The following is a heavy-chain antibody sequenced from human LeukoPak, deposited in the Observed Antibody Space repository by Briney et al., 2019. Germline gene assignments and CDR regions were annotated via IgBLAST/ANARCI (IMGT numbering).Heavy chain of an antibody. Sequence: GGSLRLSCEASGFTFSSYSMNWVRQAPGKGLEWVSSISSSSSYIYYADSVKGRFTISRDNAKNSLYLQMNSLRAEDTAVYYCARDTGSGSYYKNAYDYWGQGTLVTVSS. D-gene: IGHD3-10*01. J-gene: IGHJ4*02. CDR1: GFTFSSYS. V-gene: IGHV3-21*01. CDR2: ISSSSSYI. CDR3: ARDTGSGSYYKNAYDY.